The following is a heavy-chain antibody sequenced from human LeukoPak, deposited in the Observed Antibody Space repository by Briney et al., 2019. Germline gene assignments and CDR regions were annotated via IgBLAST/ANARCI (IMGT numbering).Heavy chain of an antibody. D-gene: IGHD3-10*01. CDR2: IYHSGST. CDR1: GYSISSGYY. CDR3: ARVRGFGEWVFDY. Sequence: PSETLSLTCTVSGYSISSGYYWGWIRQPPGKGLEWIGSIYHSGSTYYNPSLKSRVTISVDTSKNQFSLKLSSVTAADTAVYYCARVRGFGEWVFDYWGQGTLVTVSS. V-gene: IGHV4-38-2*02. J-gene: IGHJ4*02.